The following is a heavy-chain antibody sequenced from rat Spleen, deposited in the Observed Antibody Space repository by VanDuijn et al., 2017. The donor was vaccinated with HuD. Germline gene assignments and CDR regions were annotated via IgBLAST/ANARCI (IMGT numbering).Heavy chain of an antibody. V-gene: IGHV2-19*01. Sequence: VKLVESGGGLVQPGRSLRLSCAASGFNFNDYWMGWVRQAPGKGLEWMGRIQNGGNTDYNSALKSRLSISRDTSKSQVFLRMNSVQAEDTAMYFCIHLPGYKGFWGQGVMVTVSS. CDR3: IHLPGYKGF. J-gene: IGHJ2*01. CDR2: IQNGGNT. D-gene: IGHD1-4*01. CDR1: GFNFNDYW.